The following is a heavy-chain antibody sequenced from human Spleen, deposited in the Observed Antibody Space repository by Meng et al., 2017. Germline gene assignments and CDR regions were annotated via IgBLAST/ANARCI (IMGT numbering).Heavy chain of an antibody. V-gene: IGHV4-34*02. Sequence: QVQLQQWGAGLLKPSETLSLTCAVDGGSFSGYYWNWIRQSPGKGLEWIGEINHTGSTNSNPSLESRVTMSVDTSKNQISLKLSSVTAADTAVYYCARRGILPDYWGQGTLVTVYS. CDR2: INHTGST. CDR1: GGSFSGYY. CDR3: ARRGILPDY. J-gene: IGHJ4*02. D-gene: IGHD1-26*01.